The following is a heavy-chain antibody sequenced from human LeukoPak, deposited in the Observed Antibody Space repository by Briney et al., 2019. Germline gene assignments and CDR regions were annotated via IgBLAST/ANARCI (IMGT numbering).Heavy chain of an antibody. CDR3: ARGGGSTSWRYYYYYYMDV. Sequence: ASVKVSCTASGYTFTTYDINWVRQAPGQGREWVGWMNPNSGNTGYAQKFQGRVTSTRNTSISTAYMELSSLRSEDTAVYYCARGGGSTSWRYYYYYYMDVWGKGTTVTVSS. CDR1: GYTFTTYD. V-gene: IGHV1-8*03. J-gene: IGHJ6*03. D-gene: IGHD2-2*01. CDR2: MNPNSGNT.